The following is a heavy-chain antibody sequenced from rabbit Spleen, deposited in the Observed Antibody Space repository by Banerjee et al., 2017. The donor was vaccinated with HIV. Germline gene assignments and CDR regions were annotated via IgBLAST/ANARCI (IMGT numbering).Heavy chain of an antibody. V-gene: IGHV1S45*01. D-gene: IGHD5-1*01. CDR3: VRNFGNL. CDR1: GLDFSSSYW. Sequence: QEQLVEYGGDLVQPEGSLTLTCKASGLDFSSSYWICWVRQAPGKGLEWIACIYVGSGGGSKCAGWAKGRFTISKTSSTTGTLQMTNLTAAVTAAYFCVRNFGNLWGPGTLVTV. CDR2: IYVGSGGGS. J-gene: IGHJ4*01.